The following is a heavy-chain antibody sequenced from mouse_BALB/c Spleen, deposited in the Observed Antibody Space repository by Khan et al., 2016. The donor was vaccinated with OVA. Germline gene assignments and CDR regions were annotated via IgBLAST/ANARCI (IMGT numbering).Heavy chain of an antibody. D-gene: IGHD1-1*02. Sequence: VQLQQSGAELANPGASVKMSCKASGYTFTSYWMHWVKQRPGQGLEWIGYINPSTGYTEYNQKFKDKATLPTAQSSTPAYMPLSSLTSEDTAVYFCTIRGLFGIFVYWGQETLVTVSA. J-gene: IGHJ3*01. CDR3: TIRGLFGIFVY. CDR2: INPSTGYT. V-gene: IGHV1-7*01. CDR1: GYTFTSYW.